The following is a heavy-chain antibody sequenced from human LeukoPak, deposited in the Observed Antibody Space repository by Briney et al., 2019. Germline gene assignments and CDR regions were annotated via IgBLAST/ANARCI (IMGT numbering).Heavy chain of an antibody. CDR3: AKGPKAGYSSSWYGGYYYMDV. CDR1: GFTFSNYA. J-gene: IGHJ6*03. CDR2: ISGSGGNT. D-gene: IGHD6-13*01. Sequence: GGSLRLSCAASGFTFSNYAMSWVRQAPGKGLEWVSAISGSGGNTYYADSVEGRFTISRDNSKNTLYLQMNSLRAEDTAVYYCAKGPKAGYSSSWYGGYYYMDVWGKGTTVTVSS. V-gene: IGHV3-23*01.